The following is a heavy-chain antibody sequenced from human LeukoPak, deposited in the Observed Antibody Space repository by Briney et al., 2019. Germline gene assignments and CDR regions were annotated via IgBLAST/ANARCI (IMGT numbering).Heavy chain of an antibody. V-gene: IGHV4-59*08. CDR1: GGSISSSY. J-gene: IGHJ4*02. CDR2: IYYSGST. CDR3: ARHRPGHYDY. Sequence: SETLSLTCTVSGGSISSSYWSWIRQPPRKALEWIGYIYYSGSTNYNPSLNSRLTISVDTSKNQFSLKLSSVTAADTAVYYCARHRPGHYDYWGQGTLVTVSS.